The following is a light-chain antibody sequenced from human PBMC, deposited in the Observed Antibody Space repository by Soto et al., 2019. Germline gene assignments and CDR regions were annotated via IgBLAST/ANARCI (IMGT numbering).Light chain of an antibody. V-gene: IGKV3-20*01. J-gene: IGKJ1*01. CDR1: QSVSSSY. CDR2: GAS. CDR3: QQYGSSPPWT. Sequence: EIVLTQSPGTLSLSPGDRATLSCRASQSVSSSYLAWYQQNPGQAPRLLIYGASSRATGIPDRFSGSGSVTDFTLTISRLEPEDFAVYYCQQYGSSPPWTFGQGTKVEIK.